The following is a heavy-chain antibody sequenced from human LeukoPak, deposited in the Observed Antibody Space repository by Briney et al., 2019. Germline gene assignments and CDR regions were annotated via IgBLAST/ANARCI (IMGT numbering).Heavy chain of an antibody. CDR2: ISGSGGST. J-gene: IGHJ4*02. Sequence: PGGSLRLSCAASGFTFSSYAMSWVRQAPGKGLEWVSTISGSGGSTYYADSVKGRFTISRDNSKNTLYLQMNSLRAEDTAVHYCAKKGGGSYAHHVDYWGQGTLVTVSS. D-gene: IGHD3-16*01. CDR3: AKKGGGSYAHHVDY. CDR1: GFTFSSYA. V-gene: IGHV3-23*01.